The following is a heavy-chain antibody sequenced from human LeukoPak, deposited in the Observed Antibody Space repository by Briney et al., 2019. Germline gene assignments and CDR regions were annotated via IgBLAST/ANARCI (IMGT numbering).Heavy chain of an antibody. Sequence: GGSLSLSCAASGCTISNSWMYWGRNPPGKGLVWVSLINTDGDTTSYADSVKRRFTIFRENTNNTLFPQMNSQSAEDAAVYYCARDSGSWVEAGDWGQGTLVTVSS. D-gene: IGHD6-6*01. V-gene: IGHV3-74*01. J-gene: IGHJ4*02. CDR2: INTDGDTT. CDR1: GCTISNSW. CDR3: ARDSGSWVEAGD.